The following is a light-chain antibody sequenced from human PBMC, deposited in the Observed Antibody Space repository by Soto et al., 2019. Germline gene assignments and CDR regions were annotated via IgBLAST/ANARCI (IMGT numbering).Light chain of an antibody. Sequence: QSALTQPASVSGSPGQSITISCTGTSSDVGGYNYVSWYQHHPGKAPKLMIYDVSNRPSGVSNSFSGSKSGNTASLTISGLQAEEEADYYCSSYTSSSTLMVFSGGTKVTVL. V-gene: IGLV2-14*03. CDR2: DVS. CDR3: SSYTSSSTLMV. CDR1: SSDVGGYNY. J-gene: IGLJ2*01.